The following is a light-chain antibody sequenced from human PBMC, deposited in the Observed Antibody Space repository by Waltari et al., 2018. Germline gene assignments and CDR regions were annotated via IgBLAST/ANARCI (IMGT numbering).Light chain of an antibody. V-gene: IGLV2-14*03. J-gene: IGLJ1*01. CDR1: SRDIGAYNF. CDR3: SSYTTGSTRYV. Sequence: QSALTQPAPVSGSPGQPITISCTGTSRDIGAYNFVSWYQKHPGKAPKVMIYDVNNRPSGVSSRFSGSKSGNTASLTISGLQAEDEADYYCSSYTTGSTRYVFGSGTKVTVL. CDR2: DVN.